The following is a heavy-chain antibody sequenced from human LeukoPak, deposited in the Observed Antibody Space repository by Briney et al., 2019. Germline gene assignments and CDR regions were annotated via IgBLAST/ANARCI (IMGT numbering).Heavy chain of an antibody. CDR2: IKQDGSEK. Sequence: PGGSLRLSCAASGFTFSSYWMNWVRQAPGKGLEWVANIKQDGSEKYYVDSVKGRFTISRDNAKNLLYLQMNSLRAEDTAVYYCARDYYDSSGYYRYWGQGTPVTVSS. D-gene: IGHD3-22*01. CDR3: ARDYYDSSGYYRY. J-gene: IGHJ4*02. V-gene: IGHV3-7*01. CDR1: GFTFSSYW.